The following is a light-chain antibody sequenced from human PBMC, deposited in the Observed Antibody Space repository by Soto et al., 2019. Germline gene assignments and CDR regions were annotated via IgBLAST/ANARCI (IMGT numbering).Light chain of an antibody. Sequence: EIVMTQSPATLSVSPGERATLSCRASQSVNRNLAWYQQKPGQAPRLLIYDASTRATGIQARFSGSGSGTEFTLTISSQQSEDFAVYHCQQYNNWPPYTFGQGTKLEIK. V-gene: IGKV3-15*01. CDR1: QSVNRN. J-gene: IGKJ2*01. CDR2: DAS. CDR3: QQYNNWPPYT.